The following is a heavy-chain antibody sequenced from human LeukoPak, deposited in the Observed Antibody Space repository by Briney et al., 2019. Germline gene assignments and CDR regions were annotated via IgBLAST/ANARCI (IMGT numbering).Heavy chain of an antibody. CDR3: ARDMGYYDSSGYYDFDY. CDR2: IYHSGST. Sequence: SETLSLTCTVSGYSISSGYYWGWIRQPPGKGLEWIGSIYHSGSTYYNPSLKSRVTISVDTSKNQFSLKVSSVTAEDTAVYYCARDMGYYDSSGYYDFDYWGQGTLVTVSS. D-gene: IGHD3-22*01. CDR1: GYSISSGYY. J-gene: IGHJ4*02. V-gene: IGHV4-38-2*02.